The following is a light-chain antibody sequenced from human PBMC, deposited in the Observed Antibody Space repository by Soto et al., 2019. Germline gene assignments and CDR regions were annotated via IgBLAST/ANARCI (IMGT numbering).Light chain of an antibody. V-gene: IGLV2-14*01. Sequence: QSALTQPRSVSGSPGQSVTISCTGTSSDVGGYNYVSWYQQHPGKAPKLMIYDVSNRPSGVSNRFSGSKSGNTASLTISGVQAEDEADYYCSSYTSSSTLGYVFGTGTKVTVL. CDR1: SSDVGGYNY. J-gene: IGLJ1*01. CDR3: SSYTSSSTLGYV. CDR2: DVS.